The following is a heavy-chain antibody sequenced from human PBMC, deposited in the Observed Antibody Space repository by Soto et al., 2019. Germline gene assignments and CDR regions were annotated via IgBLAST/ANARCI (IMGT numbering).Heavy chain of an antibody. D-gene: IGHD1-26*01. CDR2: KSFDGGDE. J-gene: IGHJ4*02. CDR3: VRGGWASTPSDY. V-gene: IGHV3-33*01. CDR1: GFSFRTYG. Sequence: QILLLESGGGVVQPGKSLRLSCSASGFSFRTYGMHWFRQAPGKGLEWVAFKSFDGGDESYADAVKGRFSISRDNSNDTLHLQMDSLRADDTAFYYCVRGGWASTPSDYWGQGALVTVSS.